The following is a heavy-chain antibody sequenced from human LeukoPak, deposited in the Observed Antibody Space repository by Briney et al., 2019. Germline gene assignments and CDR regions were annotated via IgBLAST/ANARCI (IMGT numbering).Heavy chain of an antibody. V-gene: IGHV4-34*01. Sequence: SETLSLTCAVYGASFGRYSWSWIRQSPEKGLEGIGEINYSGYTKYNPSLKSRVTMSVDTSKNQFSLNLTSVTAADTAVYYCARAPRDSSSSNYMRRFDYWGQGTLVTVSS. J-gene: IGHJ4*02. CDR3: ARAPRDSSSSNYMRRFDY. CDR2: INYSGYT. CDR1: GASFGRYS. D-gene: IGHD3-22*01.